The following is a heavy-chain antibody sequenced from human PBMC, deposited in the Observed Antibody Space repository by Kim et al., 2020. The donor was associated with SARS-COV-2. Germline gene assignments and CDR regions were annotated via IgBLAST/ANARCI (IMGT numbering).Heavy chain of an antibody. D-gene: IGHD5-18*01. J-gene: IGHJ6*02. CDR3: ARDRYGYYPMDV. CDR2: ISSGNDYV. Sequence: GGSLRLSCAASGFTFSSYTMNWVRQPPGKGLEWVSSISSGNDYVYYADSVKGRFTISRDNAKNSLYLQMNSLRAEDTAVYYCARDRYGYYPMDVWGQGTT. CDR1: GFTFSSYT. V-gene: IGHV3-21*01.